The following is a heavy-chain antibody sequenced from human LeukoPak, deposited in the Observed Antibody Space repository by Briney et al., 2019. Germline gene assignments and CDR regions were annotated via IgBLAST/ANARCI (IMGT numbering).Heavy chain of an antibody. J-gene: IGHJ4*02. CDR2: IYYSGST. CDR1: GGSISSIIYY. D-gene: IGHD3-22*01. V-gene: IGHV4-39*01. CDR3: ARLRRYYDSSDYKYYFDY. Sequence: SETLFLTCTVSGGSISSIIYYWGWIRQPPGKGLEWIGSIYYSGSTYYNPSLKSRVTISVDTSKNQFSLKLSSVTAADTAVYYCARLRRYYDSSDYKYYFDYWGQGTLVTVAS.